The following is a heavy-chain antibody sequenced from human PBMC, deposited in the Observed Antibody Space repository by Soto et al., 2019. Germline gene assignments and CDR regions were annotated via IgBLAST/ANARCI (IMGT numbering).Heavy chain of an antibody. CDR1: GYSISSGYF. Sequence: PSETLSLTCDVSGYSISSGYFWGWIRQPPGKGLEWIGTISYSAKTFYNPSLASRFSMAVDSSKNQFSLRLTSVTAADTALYYCTRGAGAPWVRFDSWGRGILVTVSS. D-gene: IGHD3-16*01. CDR2: ISYSAKT. J-gene: IGHJ4*02. CDR3: TRGAGAPWVRFDS. V-gene: IGHV4-38-2*01.